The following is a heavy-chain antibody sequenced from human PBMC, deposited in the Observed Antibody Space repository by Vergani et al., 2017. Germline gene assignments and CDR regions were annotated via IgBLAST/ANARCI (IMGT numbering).Heavy chain of an antibody. CDR1: GFSFPGYA. CDR2: ISGSGGST. Sequence: EVQLLESGGGLVQPGGSLRLSCEASGFSFPGYAMSWVRQAPGKGLEWVSAISGSGGSTYYADSVKGRFTISRDNSKNTLYLQMNSLRAEDTAVYYCAKGARDSIGYLEEPWYFDLWGRGTLVTVSS. V-gene: IGHV3-23*01. D-gene: IGHD3-22*01. J-gene: IGHJ2*01. CDR3: AKGARDSIGYLEEPWYFDL.